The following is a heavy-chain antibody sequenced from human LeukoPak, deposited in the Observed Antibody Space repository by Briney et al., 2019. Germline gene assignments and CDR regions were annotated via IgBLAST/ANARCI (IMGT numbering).Heavy chain of an antibody. CDR2: ISSSGSII. V-gene: IGHV3-11*01. D-gene: IGHD3-22*01. CDR3: ARGQYDRSPFLQH. J-gene: IGHJ1*01. Sequence: GGSLRLSCAASGFTFSDYYMSWIRPAPGKGLEWVSYISSSGSIIYYADSVKGRFTISRDNAKNSMYLQMNSLRAEDTAVYYCARGQYDRSPFLQHWGQGTLVTVSS. CDR1: GFTFSDYY.